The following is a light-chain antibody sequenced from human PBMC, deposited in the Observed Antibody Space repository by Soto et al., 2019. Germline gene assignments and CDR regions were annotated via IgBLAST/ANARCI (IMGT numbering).Light chain of an antibody. CDR3: QQYNNWPWT. CDR2: GAS. J-gene: IGKJ1*01. CDR1: QSISGA. V-gene: IGKV3-15*01. Sequence: EIVLTQSPATLSLSPGERATLSCRASQSISGALAWYQQKPGQAPRLLIYGASTRATSFPARFSGSGSGTDFTLTISSLQSEDFAVYYCQQYNNWPWTFGQGTKVDIK.